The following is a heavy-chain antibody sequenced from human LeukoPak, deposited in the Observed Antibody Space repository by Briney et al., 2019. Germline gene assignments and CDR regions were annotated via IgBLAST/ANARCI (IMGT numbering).Heavy chain of an antibody. CDR2: INHSGST. Sequence: SETLSLTCAVYGGSFSGYYWSWIRQPPGKGLEWIGEINHSGSTNYNPSLKSRVAISVDTSKNQFSLKLGSVTAADTAVYYCARGRGGWFIWGQGTLVTVSS. D-gene: IGHD6-19*01. J-gene: IGHJ4*02. V-gene: IGHV4-34*01. CDR1: GGSFSGYY. CDR3: ARGRGGWFI.